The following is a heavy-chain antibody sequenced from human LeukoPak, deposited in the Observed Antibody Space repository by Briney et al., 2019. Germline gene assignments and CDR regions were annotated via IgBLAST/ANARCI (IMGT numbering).Heavy chain of an antibody. V-gene: IGHV3-48*03. J-gene: IGHJ6*04. Sequence: PGGSLRLSCAASGFTFSSYEMNWVRQAPGKGLEGVSYISSSGSTIYYADSVKGRFTISRDNAKNSLYLQMNSLRAEDTAVHYCAELGITMIGGVWGKGTTVTISS. CDR2: ISSSGSTI. CDR3: AELGITMIGGV. CDR1: GFTFSSYE. D-gene: IGHD3-10*02.